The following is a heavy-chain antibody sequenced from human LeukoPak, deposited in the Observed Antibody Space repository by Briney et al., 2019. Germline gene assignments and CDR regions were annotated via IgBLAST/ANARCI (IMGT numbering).Heavy chain of an antibody. CDR1: GFTFSSYG. CDR2: IWYDGSNK. V-gene: IGHV3-33*01. CDR3: ARDQDSSGWYYTLDY. J-gene: IGHJ4*02. Sequence: PGGSLRVSCAASGFTFSSYGMHWVRQAPGKGLEWVAVIWYDGSNKYYADSVKGRFTISRDNSKNTLYLQMNSLRAEDTAVYYCARDQDSSGWYYTLDYWGQGTLVTVSS. D-gene: IGHD6-19*01.